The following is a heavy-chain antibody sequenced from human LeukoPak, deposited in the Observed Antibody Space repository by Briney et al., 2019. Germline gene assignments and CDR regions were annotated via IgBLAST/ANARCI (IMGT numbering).Heavy chain of an antibody. J-gene: IGHJ3*02. CDR3: ARGFHYYDSRDRAFDI. D-gene: IGHD3-22*01. CDR1: GGSFSGYY. V-gene: IGHV4-34*01. CDR2: INHSGST. Sequence: SETLSLTCAVYGGSFSGYYWSWIRQPPGKGLEWIGEINHSGSTTYNPSLKSRVTISVDTSNNQFSLKLSSVTAADTAVYYCARGFHYYDSRDRAFDIWGQGTMVTVSS.